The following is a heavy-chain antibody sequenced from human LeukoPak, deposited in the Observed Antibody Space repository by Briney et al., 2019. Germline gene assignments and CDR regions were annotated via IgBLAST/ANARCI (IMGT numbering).Heavy chain of an antibody. CDR3: ARARSGSREFDY. CDR2: IYYSGST. J-gene: IGHJ4*02. V-gene: IGHV4-59*08. CDR1: GGSISSYY. D-gene: IGHD3-10*01. Sequence: SETLSLTCTVSGGSISSYYWSWIRQPPGKGLEWIGYIYYSGSTNYNPSLKSRVTISVDTSKNQFSLKLSSVTAADTAVYYCARARSGSREFDYRGQGTLVTVSS.